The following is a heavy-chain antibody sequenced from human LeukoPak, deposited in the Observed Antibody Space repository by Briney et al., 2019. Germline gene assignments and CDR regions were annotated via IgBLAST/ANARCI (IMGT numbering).Heavy chain of an antibody. Sequence: GRSLRLSCAASGFTFSTYAMHWVRQAPGKGLEWVAVISYDGSSKYYADSVKGRFTISRDNAKNSLYLQMNSLRAEDTAIYYCARLPYSGYGGGRVYWGQGTLVTVSS. J-gene: IGHJ4*02. D-gene: IGHD5-12*01. CDR1: GFTFSTYA. CDR2: ISYDGSSK. V-gene: IGHV3-30*04. CDR3: ARLPYSGYGGGRVY.